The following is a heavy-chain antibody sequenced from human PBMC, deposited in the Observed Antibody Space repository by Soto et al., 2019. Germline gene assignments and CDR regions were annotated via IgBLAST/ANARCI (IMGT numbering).Heavy chain of an antibody. J-gene: IGHJ4*02. D-gene: IGHD5-18*01. Sequence: GGSLRLSCAASGFTFSSYAMSWVRQAPGKGLEWVSAISGSGGSTYYADSVKGRFTISRDNSKNTLYLQMNSLRAEDAAVYYYAKGDRGIQLWFDYWGQGTLVTVSS. CDR2: ISGSGGST. V-gene: IGHV3-23*01. CDR1: GFTFSSYA. CDR3: AKGDRGIQLWFDY.